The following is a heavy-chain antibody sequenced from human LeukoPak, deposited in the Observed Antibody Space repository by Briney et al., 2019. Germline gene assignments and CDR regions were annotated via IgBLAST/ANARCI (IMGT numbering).Heavy chain of an antibody. J-gene: IGHJ4*02. CDR2: IKEDGSVR. Sequence: PGGSLRLSCEGSAFIFSGHWMNWVRQTPGKGLEWVASIKEDGSVRQYVDSVKGRFSISRDNTKGSLFLQMNSLRAEDTAVYYCARWGYSSGHGPDWGQGTLVTVSS. V-gene: IGHV3-7*01. CDR1: AFIFSGHW. D-gene: IGHD6-19*01. CDR3: ARWGYSSGHGPD.